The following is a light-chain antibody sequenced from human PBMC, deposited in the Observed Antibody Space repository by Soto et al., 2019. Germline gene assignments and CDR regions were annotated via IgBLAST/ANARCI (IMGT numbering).Light chain of an antibody. CDR2: EVS. CDR1: SSDAGGYKY. V-gene: IGLV2-14*01. J-gene: IGLJ1*01. Sequence: QSVLTQPASVSGSPGQSITISCTGTSSDAGGYKYVSWYQQHPGKAPKLMIYEVSNRPSGVSNRFSGSKSGNTASLTISGLQAEDEADYYCSSYTSSSTYVFGTRTKVTVL. CDR3: SSYTSSSTYV.